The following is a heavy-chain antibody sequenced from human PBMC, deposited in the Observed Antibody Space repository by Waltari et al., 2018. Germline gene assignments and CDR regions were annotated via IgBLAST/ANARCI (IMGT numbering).Heavy chain of an antibody. CDR1: GDSFNNFD. CDR2: RPPILGTP. J-gene: IGHJ2*01. D-gene: IGHD6-13*01. V-gene: IGHV1-69*06. Sequence: QVQLVQSGAEVKKPGSSVKVSCKASGDSFNNFDISWGRQAPGQGVEWMGGRPPILGTPKYAQKFQSIVTFTADRSTTTAYMELSSLTSEDTAVYFCATFVGQQLWSDRYFNLWGRGTLVTVSS. CDR3: ATFVGQQLWSDRYFNL.